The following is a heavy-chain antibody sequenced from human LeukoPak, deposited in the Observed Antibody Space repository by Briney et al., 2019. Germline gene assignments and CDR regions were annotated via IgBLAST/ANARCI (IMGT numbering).Heavy chain of an antibody. CDR1: GGSFSGYY. J-gene: IGHJ6*03. CDR2: INHSGST. Sequence: SETLSLTCAVYGGSFSGYYWSWIRQPPGKGLEWIGEINHSGSTNYNPSLKSRVTISVDTSKNQFSLKLSSVTAADTAVYYCARGRTTVANNYYYYYMDVWGKGTTVTVSS. V-gene: IGHV4-34*01. CDR3: ARGRTTVANNYYYYYMDV. D-gene: IGHD4-17*01.